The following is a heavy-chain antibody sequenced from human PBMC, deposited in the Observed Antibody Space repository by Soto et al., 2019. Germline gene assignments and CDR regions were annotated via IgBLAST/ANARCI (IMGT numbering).Heavy chain of an antibody. J-gene: IGHJ4*02. Sequence: GGSLRLGCAASVFAFSIYAMSWVRQAPGKGLEWVSAISGGGHNTFYADSVKGRFTISRDNSENTLYLQMSSLRAEDTAAYFCAKENSLYCSTTRCYLDYWGPGTMVTVSS. CDR3: AKENSLYCSTTRCYLDY. CDR1: VFAFSIYA. CDR2: ISGGGHNT. V-gene: IGHV3-23*01. D-gene: IGHD2-2*01.